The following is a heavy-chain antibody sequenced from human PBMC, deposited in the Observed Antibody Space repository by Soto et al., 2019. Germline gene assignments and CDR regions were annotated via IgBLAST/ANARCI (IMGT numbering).Heavy chain of an antibody. J-gene: IGHJ3*02. D-gene: IGHD4-17*01. CDR2: IYYSGST. V-gene: IGHV4-59*08. CDR1: GGSISSYY. Sequence: SETLSLTCTVSGGSISSYYWSWIRQPPGKGLEWIGYIYYSGSTNYNPSLKSRVTISVDTSKNQFSLKLSSVTAADTAVYYCASPSGDSDAFDIWGQGTMVTVSS. CDR3: ASPSGDSDAFDI.